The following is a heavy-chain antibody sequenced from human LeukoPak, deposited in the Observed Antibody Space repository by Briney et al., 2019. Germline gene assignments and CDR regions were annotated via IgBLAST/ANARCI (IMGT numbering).Heavy chain of an antibody. V-gene: IGHV3-23*01. D-gene: IGHD1-1*01. J-gene: IGHJ4*02. CDR3: ARDWNTGNFDY. Sequence: GGSLRLSCAASGFTFSSYGMSWVRQAPGKGLEWVSAISGSGSSTYYADSVKGRFTISRDNSKNTLYLQMNSLRAEDTAVYYCARDWNTGNFDYWGQGTLVTVSS. CDR2: ISGSGSST. CDR1: GFTFSSYG.